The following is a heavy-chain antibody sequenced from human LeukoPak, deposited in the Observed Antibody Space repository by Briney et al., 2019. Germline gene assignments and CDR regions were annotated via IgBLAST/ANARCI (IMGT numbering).Heavy chain of an antibody. J-gene: IGHJ4*02. D-gene: IGHD2-15*01. V-gene: IGHV1-2*06. Sequence: ASVKVSCKASGYTFTGYYMHWVRQAPGQGLEWMGRIIPNSGGTNYAQKFQGRVTMTRDTSISTAYMELSRLRSDDTAVYYCARDLMAEEDIVVVVAATGFDYWGQGTLVTVSS. CDR1: GYTFTGYY. CDR3: ARDLMAEEDIVVVVAATGFDY. CDR2: IIPNSGGT.